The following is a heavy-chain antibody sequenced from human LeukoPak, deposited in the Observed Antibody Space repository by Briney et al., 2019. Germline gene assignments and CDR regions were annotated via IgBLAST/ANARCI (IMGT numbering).Heavy chain of an antibody. J-gene: IGHJ4*02. CDR1: GFTFKGYW. Sequence: GGSLRLSCAASGFTFKGYWMSWVRQAPGKGLEWVANIQQDGSEKKYVDSVKGRFTISRDNAKNSLYLQMDSLRAEDTAVYYCVRLRYTYGKNFGCWGQGTPVTVSS. CDR2: IQQDGSEK. CDR3: VRLRYTYGKNFGC. D-gene: IGHD5-18*01. V-gene: IGHV3-7*01.